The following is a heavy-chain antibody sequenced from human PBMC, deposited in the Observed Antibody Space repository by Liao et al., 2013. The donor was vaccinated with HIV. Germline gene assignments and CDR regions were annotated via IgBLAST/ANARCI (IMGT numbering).Heavy chain of an antibody. D-gene: IGHD3-10*01. V-gene: IGHV4-59*10. CDR1: GGSFSGYY. Sequence: QVQLQQWGAGLLKPSETLSLTCAVYGGSFSGYYWSWIRQPPGKGLEWIGRIYTSGSTNYNPSLKSRVTISVDTSKNQFSLKLSSVTAADTAVYYCARLTITRPNWFDPWGQGTLVTVSS. J-gene: IGHJ5*02. CDR2: IYTSGST. CDR3: ARLTITRPNWFDP.